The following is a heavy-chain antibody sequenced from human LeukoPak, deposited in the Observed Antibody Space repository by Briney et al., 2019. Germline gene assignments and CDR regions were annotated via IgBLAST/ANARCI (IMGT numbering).Heavy chain of an antibody. CDR2: ISSNGGST. CDR3: ARVVGGGNFDY. J-gene: IGHJ4*02. CDR1: GFTFSSYA. Sequence: GGSLRLSCAASGFTFSSYAMHWVRQAPGKGLEYVSAISSNGGSTYYANSVKGRFTISRDNSKNTLYLQMGGLRVEDMAVYYCARVVGGGNFDYWGQGTLVTVSS. D-gene: IGHD2-2*01. V-gene: IGHV3-64*01.